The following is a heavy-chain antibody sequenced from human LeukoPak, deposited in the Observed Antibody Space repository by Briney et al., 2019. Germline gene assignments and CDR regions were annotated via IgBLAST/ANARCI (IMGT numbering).Heavy chain of an antibody. CDR2: ITWNSGSI. CDR1: GFTFADYA. V-gene: IGHV3-9*01. J-gene: IGHJ3*02. D-gene: IGHD3-10*01. CDR3: AKFGSGSPRDASDI. Sequence: GGSLRLSCAASGFTFADYAVHWVRQAPGKGLEWVSGITWNSGSIAYADSVKGRFTISRDNANNSLYLQMNSLRAEDTALYYCAKFGSGSPRDASDIWGQGTMVTVSS.